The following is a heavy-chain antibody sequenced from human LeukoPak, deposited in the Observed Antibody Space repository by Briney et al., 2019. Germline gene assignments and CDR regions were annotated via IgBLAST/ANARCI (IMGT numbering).Heavy chain of an antibody. J-gene: IGHJ4*02. CDR3: ARGGLKGIPARPVDY. D-gene: IGHD6-6*01. CDR1: GFTFSSYW. CDR2: IKQDGSKK. V-gene: IGHV3-7*01. Sequence: GGSPRLSCAASGFTFSSYWMSWVRQAPGKGLEWVANIKQDGSKKYYVDSVKGRFTISRDNAKNSLYLQMNSLRAEDTAVYYCARGGLKGIPARPVDYWGQGTLVTVSS.